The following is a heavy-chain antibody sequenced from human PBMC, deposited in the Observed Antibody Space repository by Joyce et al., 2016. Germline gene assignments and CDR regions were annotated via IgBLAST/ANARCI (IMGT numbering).Heavy chain of an antibody. D-gene: IGHD2-21*01. CDR3: ARVISHSHFDT. CDR1: GFSFNGYW. CDR2: IYPGDSRT. Sequence: EVQLVQSGAEVQKPGESLKISCKSSGFSFNGYWIAWVRQMPGKGLEWMGNIYPGDSRTRYSPSFQGQVTISADKSINTAYLHWSNLKASDTAIYYCARVISHSHFDTWGQGTLVTVSS. V-gene: IGHV5-51*01. J-gene: IGHJ4*02.